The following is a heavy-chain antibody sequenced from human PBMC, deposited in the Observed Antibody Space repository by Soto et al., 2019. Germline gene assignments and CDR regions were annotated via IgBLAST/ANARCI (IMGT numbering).Heavy chain of an antibody. D-gene: IGHD3-10*02. J-gene: IGHJ4*02. CDR3: ASYLMFGFVPYFDY. V-gene: IGHV2-5*02. CDR1: GFSLTTSGVG. CDR2: IYWDDDK. Sequence: SGPTLVNPTQTLTLTCTFSGFSLTTSGVGVGWIRQPPGKALEWLAVIYWDDDKRYRPSLKSRLTITKDTSKNQVVLTMTNMDPVDTATYYCASYLMFGFVPYFDYWGQGTLVTVSS.